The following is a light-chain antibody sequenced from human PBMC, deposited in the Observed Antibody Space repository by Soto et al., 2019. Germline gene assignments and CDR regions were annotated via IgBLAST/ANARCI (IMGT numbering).Light chain of an antibody. V-gene: IGKV3D-20*02. CDR2: GAS. CDR3: QQRHMWPIT. CDR1: QSVSNNY. Sequence: EIMLTQSPGTLSLSPGERATLSCLASQSVSNNYLAWYQQKPGQAPRLLIYGASNRATGIPDRFSGSGSGTDFTLTISSLEPEDSAVYYCQQRHMWPITFGQGTRLEIK. J-gene: IGKJ5*01.